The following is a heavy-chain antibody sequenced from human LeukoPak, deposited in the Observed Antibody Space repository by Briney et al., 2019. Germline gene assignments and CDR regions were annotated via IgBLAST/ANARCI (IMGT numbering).Heavy chain of an antibody. CDR1: GFTFDEYA. CDR3: AKDMDHYDFSTGGFDP. V-gene: IGHV3-43*02. Sequence: GGSLRLSCAASGFTFDEYARHWGRQGPGKGLQWVSVITGSGTGTEYADSVKGRFTISRDNSRNSLYLQMNSLRIEDTALYYCAKDMDHYDFSTGGFDPWGQGTLVTVSS. J-gene: IGHJ5*02. D-gene: IGHD3-3*01. CDR2: ITGSGTGT.